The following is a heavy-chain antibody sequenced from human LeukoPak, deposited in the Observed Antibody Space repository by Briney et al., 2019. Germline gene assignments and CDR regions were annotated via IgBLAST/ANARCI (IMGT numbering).Heavy chain of an antibody. CDR3: ARAILVPSLDAFDI. J-gene: IGHJ3*02. Sequence: GASVKVSCKASGYTFTSYGISWVRQAPGQGLEWMGWISAYNGNADYAQKFQGRVTMTTDTSTSTAYMELRSLRSDDTAVYYCARAILVPSLDAFDIWGQGTMVTVSS. CDR1: GYTFTSYG. D-gene: IGHD6-6*01. CDR2: ISAYNGNA. V-gene: IGHV1-18*01.